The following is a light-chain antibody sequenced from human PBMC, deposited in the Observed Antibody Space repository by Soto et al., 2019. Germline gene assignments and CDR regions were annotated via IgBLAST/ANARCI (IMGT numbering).Light chain of an antibody. CDR3: QSYDSSLSGYV. J-gene: IGLJ1*01. CDR1: SSNIGAGYD. Sequence: QSALTQPPSVSRAPGQRVTVSCTGSSSNIGAGYDVHWYQQLPGPAPKLLIYANNNRPSGVPDRFSGSRSGTSASLAITGLQAEDEADYYCQSYDSSLSGYVFGTGTKVTVL. V-gene: IGLV1-40*01. CDR2: ANN.